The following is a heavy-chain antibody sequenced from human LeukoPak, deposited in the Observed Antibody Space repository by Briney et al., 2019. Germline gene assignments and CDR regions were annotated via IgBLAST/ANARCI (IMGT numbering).Heavy chain of an antibody. V-gene: IGHV4-38-2*02. Sequence: SETLSLTCTVSGYSINSGYYWGWIRQPPGKGLEWIGSIYYSGSTYYNPSLKSRVTISVDTSKNQFSLKLSSVTAADTAVYYCARLYYYGSGSYVSWFDPWGQGTLVTVSS. J-gene: IGHJ5*02. CDR1: GYSINSGYY. CDR3: ARLYYYGSGSYVSWFDP. D-gene: IGHD3-10*01. CDR2: IYYSGST.